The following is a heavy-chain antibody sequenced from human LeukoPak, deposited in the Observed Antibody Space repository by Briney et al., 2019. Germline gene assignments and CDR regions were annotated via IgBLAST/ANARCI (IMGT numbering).Heavy chain of an antibody. V-gene: IGHV1-3*01. Sequence: GASVKVSCKASGYTFTSYAMYWVRQAPGQRLEWMGWINAGNGNTKYSQKFQGRVTITRDTSASTAYMELSSLRSEDTAVYYCARVGTIFGVAIKRAFDYWGQGTLVTVSS. CDR1: GYTFTSYA. D-gene: IGHD3-3*01. CDR2: INAGNGNT. J-gene: IGHJ4*02. CDR3: ARVGTIFGVAIKRAFDY.